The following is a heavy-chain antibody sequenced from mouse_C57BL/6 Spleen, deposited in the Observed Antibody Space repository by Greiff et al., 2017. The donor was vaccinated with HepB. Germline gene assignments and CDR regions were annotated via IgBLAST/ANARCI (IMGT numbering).Heavy chain of an antibody. V-gene: IGHV1-7*01. CDR1: GYTFTSYW. Sequence: QVQLQQSGAELAKPGASVKLSCKASGYTFTSYWMHWVKQRPGQGLEWIGYINPSSGYTKYNQKFKDKATLTADKSSSTAYMQLSSLTYEDSAVYYCTESGRGSRGYWYFDVWGTGTTVTVSS. CDR3: TESGRGSRGYWYFDV. CDR2: INPSSGYT. J-gene: IGHJ1*03. D-gene: IGHD1-1*01.